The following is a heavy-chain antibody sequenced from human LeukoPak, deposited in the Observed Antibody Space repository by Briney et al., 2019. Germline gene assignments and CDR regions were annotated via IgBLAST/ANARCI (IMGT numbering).Heavy chain of an antibody. CDR3: ARGPRVYFDY. CDR2: MSSGGSII. Sequence: PGGSLRLSCAASGFTFSSYEMNWVRQAPGKGLEWASYMSSGGSIIYYADSVKGRFTISRDNAKNSLYLQMNSLRAEDTAVYYCARGPRVYFDYWGQGTLVTVSS. J-gene: IGHJ4*02. V-gene: IGHV3-48*03. CDR1: GFTFSSYE.